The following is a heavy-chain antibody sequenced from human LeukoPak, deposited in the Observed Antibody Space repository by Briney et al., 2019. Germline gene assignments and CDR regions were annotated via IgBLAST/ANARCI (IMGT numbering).Heavy chain of an antibody. CDR2: IKSDGSST. CDR3: ARGMEVHTDGDY. V-gene: IGHV3-74*01. Sequence: TGGSLRLSCAAPGFTFSSYWMHWVRQAPGKGLVWVSRIKSDGSSTSYADSVKGRFTISRDNAKNSLYLQMNSLRAEDTAVYYCARGMEVHTDGDYWGQGTLVTVSS. D-gene: IGHD2-2*02. J-gene: IGHJ4*02. CDR1: GFTFSSYW.